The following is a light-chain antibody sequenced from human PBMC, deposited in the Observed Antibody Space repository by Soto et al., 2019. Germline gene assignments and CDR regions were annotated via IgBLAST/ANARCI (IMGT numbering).Light chain of an antibody. V-gene: IGKV1-5*01. CDR3: QQYTTDSLT. CDR2: EAS. Sequence: DLQMNQSPSTLSASVGERATIXXRANESISRLVAWYQQKPGKAPQIXIYEASSLEVGGPSRFRGRGAGTDFTLTSSSLQSADFATYSCQQYTTDSLTFGQGTKVEIK. J-gene: IGKJ1*01. CDR1: ESISRL.